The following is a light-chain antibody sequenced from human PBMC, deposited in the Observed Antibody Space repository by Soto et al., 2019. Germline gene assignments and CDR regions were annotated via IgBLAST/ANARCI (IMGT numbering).Light chain of an antibody. Sequence: QPVLTQSPSASASLGASVKLTCTLSRGHSSYAIAWYQQQPEKGPRYLMKLNSDGSHSKGDGIPDRFSGSSSGAERYLTISSLQSEDEADYYCQTWGTGYWVFGGGTKLTVL. CDR2: LNSDGSH. CDR3: QTWGTGYWV. V-gene: IGLV4-69*01. CDR1: RGHSSYA. J-gene: IGLJ3*02.